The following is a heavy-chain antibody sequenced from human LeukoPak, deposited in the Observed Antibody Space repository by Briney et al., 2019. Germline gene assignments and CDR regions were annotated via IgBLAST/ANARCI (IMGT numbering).Heavy chain of an antibody. CDR2: ISSSGSYI. Sequence: GGSLRLSCAASGFTFSSYSMNWVRQAPGKGLEWVSSISSSGSYIYYADSVKGRFTISRDNSKNTLYLQMNSLRAEDTAVYYCAKSFGPVIAAAGTGADWGQGTLVTVSS. CDR1: GFTFSSYS. V-gene: IGHV3-21*04. J-gene: IGHJ4*02. D-gene: IGHD6-13*01. CDR3: AKSFGPVIAAAGTGAD.